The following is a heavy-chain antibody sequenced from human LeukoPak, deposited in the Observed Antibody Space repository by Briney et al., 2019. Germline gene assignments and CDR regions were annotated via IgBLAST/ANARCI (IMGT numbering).Heavy chain of an antibody. CDR3: ARGQYSSSYHYYYMDV. J-gene: IGHJ6*03. V-gene: IGHV4-30-2*01. Sequence: PSETLSLTCTVSGGSISSGGYYWSWIRQPPGKGLEWIGYIYHSGSTYYNPSLKSRVTISVDRSKNQFSLKLSSVTAADTAVYYCARGQYSSSYHYYYMDVWGKGTTVTVSS. D-gene: IGHD6-13*01. CDR2: IYHSGST. CDR1: GGSISSGGYY.